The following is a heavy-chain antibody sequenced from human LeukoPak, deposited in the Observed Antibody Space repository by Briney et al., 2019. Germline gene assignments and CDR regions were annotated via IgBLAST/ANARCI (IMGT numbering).Heavy chain of an antibody. D-gene: IGHD5-18*01. CDR1: GFTFSSYW. CDR3: ARERFSVATHRGYSYGQKKGYYGMDV. J-gene: IGHJ6*02. Sequence: GGSLRLSCAASGFTFSSYWMSWVRQAPGKGLEWVANIKQDGSEKYYVDSVKGRFTISRDNAKNSLYLQMNSLRAEDTAVYYCARERFSVATHRGYSYGQKKGYYGMDVWGQGTTVTVSS. V-gene: IGHV3-7*01. CDR2: IKQDGSEK.